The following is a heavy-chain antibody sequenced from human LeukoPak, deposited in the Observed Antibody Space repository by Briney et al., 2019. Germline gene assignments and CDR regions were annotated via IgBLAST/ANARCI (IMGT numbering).Heavy chain of an antibody. CDR1: GDSFRSGGLY. V-gene: IGHV4-61*08. CDR3: ARIFDS. Sequence: SETLSLTCTLSGDSFRSGGLYWGWIRQPPGKRPEWIGDIFYAGKTNYSPSLKSRATISLDTSKSQFSLKLASMTAADTAVYYCARIFDSWGQGVLVTVSS. J-gene: IGHJ4*02. CDR2: IFYAGKT.